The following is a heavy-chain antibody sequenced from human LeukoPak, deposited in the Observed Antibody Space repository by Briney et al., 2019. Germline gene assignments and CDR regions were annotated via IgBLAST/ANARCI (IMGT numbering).Heavy chain of an antibody. D-gene: IGHD4-11*01. Sequence: LTGGSLRLSCAASGITFSSYAMHWVRQAPGKGLEWVAVISYDGSNKYYADSVKGRFTISRDNSKNTLYLQMNSLRAEDTAVYYCARDWNYSNFFDYWGQGTLVTVSS. V-gene: IGHV3-30-3*01. CDR3: ARDWNYSNFFDY. J-gene: IGHJ4*02. CDR1: GITFSSYA. CDR2: ISYDGSNK.